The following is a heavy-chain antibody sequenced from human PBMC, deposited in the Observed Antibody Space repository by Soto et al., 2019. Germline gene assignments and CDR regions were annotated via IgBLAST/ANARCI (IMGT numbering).Heavy chain of an antibody. CDR1: GFTFSSYE. CDR2: ISSSGSTI. J-gene: IGHJ4*02. CDR3: ARERFLEWLRWDY. V-gene: IGHV3-48*03. D-gene: IGHD3-3*01. Sequence: EVQLVESGGGLVQPGGSLRLSCAASGFTFSSYEMNWVRQAPGKGLEWVSYISSSGSTIYYADSVKGRFTISRDNAKNSLYLQMNSLRAGDTAVYYCARERFLEWLRWDYWGQGTLVTVSS.